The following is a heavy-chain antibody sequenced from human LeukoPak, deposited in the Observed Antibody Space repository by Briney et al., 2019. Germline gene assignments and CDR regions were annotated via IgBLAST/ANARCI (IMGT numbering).Heavy chain of an antibody. CDR2: IIPIFGTA. CDR1: GGTFSMYA. V-gene: IGHV1-69*06. Sequence: SVKVSCKASGGTFSMYAISWVRQAPGQGLEWMGRIIPIFGTANYAQKFQGRVTITADKSTSTAYMELSSLRSEDTAVYYCARLAYFDAFDIWGQGTMVTVSS. CDR3: ARLAYFDAFDI. J-gene: IGHJ3*02. D-gene: IGHD2-21*01.